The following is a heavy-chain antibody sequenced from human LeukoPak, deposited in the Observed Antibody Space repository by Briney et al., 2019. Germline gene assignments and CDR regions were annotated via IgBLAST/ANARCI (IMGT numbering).Heavy chain of an antibody. CDR2: IKPDGSQE. J-gene: IGHJ4*02. Sequence: GGSLRLSCAGSGFTFSRYWMTWVRQAPGKGLELMANIKPDGSQENYVDSAKGRFTISRDNAKESLFLQMNSLRDEDTAVYYCVRVGFSDEGFDHWGQGTLVTVSS. CDR3: VRVGFSDEGFDH. V-gene: IGHV3-7*01. D-gene: IGHD2-21*01. CDR1: GFTFSRYW.